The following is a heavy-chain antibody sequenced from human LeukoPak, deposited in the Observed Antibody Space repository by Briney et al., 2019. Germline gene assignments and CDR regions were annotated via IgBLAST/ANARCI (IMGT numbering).Heavy chain of an antibody. J-gene: IGHJ4*02. CDR1: DFTFSSHW. D-gene: IGHD6-13*01. Sequence: PGGSLRLSCAASDFTFSSHWMYWVRQAPGKGLVWVARLSGDGGTTRHADSVKGRFTISRDNAKNTLYLQMNRLGVEDTALYYCARGIASSRSVAIDLWGQGTLVAVSS. V-gene: IGHV3-74*01. CDR3: ARGIASSRSVAIDL. CDR2: LSGDGGTT.